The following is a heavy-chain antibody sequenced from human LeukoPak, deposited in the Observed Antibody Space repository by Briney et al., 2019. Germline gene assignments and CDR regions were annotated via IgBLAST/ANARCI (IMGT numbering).Heavy chain of an antibody. CDR1: GYTFTASA. V-gene: IGHV1-2*04. D-gene: IGHD6-13*01. Sequence: ASVKVSFKASGYTFTASAMNWVRQAPGQGLGWMGWINPNSGGTNYAQKFQGWVTMTRDTSISTAYMELSRLRSDDTAVYYCARGVAAAGTNYYGMDVWGQGTTVTVSS. CDR2: INPNSGGT. J-gene: IGHJ6*02. CDR3: ARGVAAAGTNYYGMDV.